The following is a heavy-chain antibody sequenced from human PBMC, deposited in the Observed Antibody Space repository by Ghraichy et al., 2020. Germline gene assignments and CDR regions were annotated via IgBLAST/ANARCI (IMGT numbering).Heavy chain of an antibody. D-gene: IGHD1-1*01. CDR2: IIHYGPT. CDR3: SRGRNDDYYYYAMDV. J-gene: IGHJ6*02. CDR1: GGSISDKSW. V-gene: IGHV4-4*02. Sequence: SETLSLTCAVSGGSISDKSWWSWVRQPPGKGLEWIGEIIHYGPTNYSPSLKSRVTISVDKSNNKFSLKLTSVTAADTAVYYCSRGRNDDYYYYAMDVWGQGTTVIVSS.